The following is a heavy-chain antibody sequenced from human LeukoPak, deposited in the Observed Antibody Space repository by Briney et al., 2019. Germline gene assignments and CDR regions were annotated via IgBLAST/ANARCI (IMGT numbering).Heavy chain of an antibody. D-gene: IGHD3-10*01. CDR2: ISAYNGNT. J-gene: IGHJ3*02. CDR3: ARGSSRFGESTDTFDI. CDR1: GYTFNNYG. V-gene: IGHV1-18*01. Sequence: ASVKVSCKASGYTFNNYGITWVRQALGQGLEWMGWISAYNGNTNHAQNFQGRVTMTRDTSTSTAYMEMRSLRSGDTAVYYCARGSSRFGESTDTFDIWGQGTMVAVSS.